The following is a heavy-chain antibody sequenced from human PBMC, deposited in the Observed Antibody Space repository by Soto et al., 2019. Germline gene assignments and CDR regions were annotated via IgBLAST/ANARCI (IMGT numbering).Heavy chain of an antibody. CDR1: GGSISSGDYH. D-gene: IGHD4-17*01. CDR2: ISYSGSA. Sequence: QVQLQESGPGLVKPSQTLSLTCTVSGGSISSGDYHWSWIRQPPGKGLECIGYISYSGSAYYNPSLQSRLTISIDTSKNQFSLKLNSVTAADTALYYCARARGLREFDYWGQGTLVTVSS. V-gene: IGHV4-30-4*01. J-gene: IGHJ4*02. CDR3: ARARGLREFDY.